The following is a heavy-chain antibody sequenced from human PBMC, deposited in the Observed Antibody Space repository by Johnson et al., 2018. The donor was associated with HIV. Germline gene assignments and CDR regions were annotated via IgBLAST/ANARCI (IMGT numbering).Heavy chain of an antibody. J-gene: IGHJ3*02. CDR1: GFTLSSYW. CDR3: AKGGQGGLLAALDI. CDR2: IRQDGSER. Sequence: VQLVESGGGLVQPGGSLRISCAASGFTLSSYWMNWVRQAPGKGLEWVANIRQDGSERYYVDSGKGRFTISRDNAKNSLYLQMNSLRAEDTAGYCCAKGGQGGLLAALDICGQGTMVTVS. D-gene: IGHD3-10*01. V-gene: IGHV3-7*01.